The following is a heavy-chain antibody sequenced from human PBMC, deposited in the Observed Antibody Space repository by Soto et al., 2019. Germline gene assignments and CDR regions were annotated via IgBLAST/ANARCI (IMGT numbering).Heavy chain of an antibody. CDR3: AIVMYNWNDVVFGGIYYYYGMDV. CDR1: GGTFSSYA. CDR2: IIPIFGTA. J-gene: IGHJ6*02. Sequence: QVQLVQSGAEVKKPGSSVKVSCKASGGTFSSYAISWVRQAPGQGLEWMGGIIPIFGTANYAQKFQGRVTITADESTGTAYMQLSSLRSEDTAVYYCAIVMYNWNDVVFGGIYYYYGMDVWGQGTTVTVSS. D-gene: IGHD1-20*01. V-gene: IGHV1-69*01.